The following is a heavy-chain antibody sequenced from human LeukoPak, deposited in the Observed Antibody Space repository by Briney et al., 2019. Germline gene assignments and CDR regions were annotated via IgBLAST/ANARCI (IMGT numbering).Heavy chain of an antibody. CDR3: ASLIAARLYYFDS. CDR1: GFIFSSYG. V-gene: IGHV3-30*02. D-gene: IGHD6-6*01. CDR2: IRYDGSNK. Sequence: PGGSLRLSCAASGFIFSSYGMHWVRQAPGKGLEWVAFIRYDGSNKYYADSVKGRFTISRDNSKNTLYLQMNSLRAEDTAVYYCASLIAARLYYFDSWGQGTLVTVSS. J-gene: IGHJ4*02.